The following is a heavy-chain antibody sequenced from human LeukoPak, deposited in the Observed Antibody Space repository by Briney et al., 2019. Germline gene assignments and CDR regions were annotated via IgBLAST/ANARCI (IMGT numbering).Heavy chain of an antibody. CDR1: GFTFGSYS. CDR3: AREMATIDVFDY. D-gene: IGHD5-24*01. J-gene: IGHJ4*02. Sequence: GGSLRLSCAAPGFTFGSYSMNWVRQAPGKGLEWVSYISGSSSAIYYADSVKGRFTISRDNAKNSLYLQMNSLGAEDTAVYYCAREMATIDVFDYWGQGTLVTVSS. CDR2: ISGSSSAI. V-gene: IGHV3-48*01.